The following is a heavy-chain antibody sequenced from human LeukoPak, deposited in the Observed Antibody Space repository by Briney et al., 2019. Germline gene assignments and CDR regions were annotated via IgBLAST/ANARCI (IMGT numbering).Heavy chain of an antibody. CDR3: AKGTGINHYHWIDP. CDR2: ISGSGGNT. Sequence: GGSLRLSCAASKVTFSDYAMNWVRQAPGKGLEWVSGISGSGGNTYYADSVKGRFTISRDNSKNTLYLQINSLRAEDTALYYCAKGTGINHYHWIDPWGQGTQVTASS. J-gene: IGHJ5*02. D-gene: IGHD3/OR15-3a*01. CDR1: KVTFSDYA. V-gene: IGHV3-23*01.